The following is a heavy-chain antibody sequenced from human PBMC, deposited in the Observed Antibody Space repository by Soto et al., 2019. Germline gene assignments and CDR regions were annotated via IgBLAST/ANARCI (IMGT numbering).Heavy chain of an antibody. D-gene: IGHD3-3*01. CDR1: GCSISSSSYY. Sequence: SETLSLTCPVSGCSISSSSYYWGWIRQPPGKGREWIGSIYYSGSTYYNPSLKSRVTIAADTYKNQFSLTLSSVTAADTAVYYCARHVAHYDFWGSYYYYYGMDVWGQGTTVTVSS. CDR2: IYYSGST. V-gene: IGHV4-39*01. CDR3: ARHVAHYDFWGSYYYYYGMDV. J-gene: IGHJ6*02.